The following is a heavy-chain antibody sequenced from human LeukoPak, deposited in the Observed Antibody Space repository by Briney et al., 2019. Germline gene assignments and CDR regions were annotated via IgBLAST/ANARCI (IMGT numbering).Heavy chain of an antibody. CDR1: GYTFTSYG. Sequence: SVKVSCKASGYTFTSYGISWVRQAPGQGLEWMGGIIPIFGTANYAQKFQGRVTITADESTSTAYMELSSLRSEDTAVYYCARGNYGDYVDLDYWGQGTLVTVSS. J-gene: IGHJ4*02. CDR3: ARGNYGDYVDLDY. D-gene: IGHD4-17*01. V-gene: IGHV1-69*13. CDR2: IIPIFGTA.